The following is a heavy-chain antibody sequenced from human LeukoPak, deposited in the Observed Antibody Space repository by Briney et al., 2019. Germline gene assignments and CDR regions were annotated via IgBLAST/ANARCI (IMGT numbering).Heavy chain of an antibody. D-gene: IGHD3-3*01. CDR3: ARTPRYDFWSGYSNWFDP. J-gene: IGHJ5*02. Sequence: GASVKVSCKASDYTFTKYGLSWVRQTPGQGLEWMGWISTYNGNTIYAQNLQGRVTMTTDTSTSTAYMELGSLRSDDTAVYYCARTPRYDFWSGYSNWFDPWGQGTLVTVSS. V-gene: IGHV1-18*01. CDR1: DYTFTKYG. CDR2: ISTYNGNT.